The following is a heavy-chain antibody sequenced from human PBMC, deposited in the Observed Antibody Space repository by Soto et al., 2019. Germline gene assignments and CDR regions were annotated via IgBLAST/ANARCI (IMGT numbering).Heavy chain of an antibody. J-gene: IGHJ4*02. CDR2: ISGSGGST. CDR3: AKALTVKTYYYDFSPINY. V-gene: IGHV3-23*01. Sequence: QTGGSLRLSCAASGFTFSSYAMSWVRQAPGKGLEWVSAISGSGGSTYYADSVKGRFTISRDNSKNTLYLQMNSLRAEDTAVYYCAKALTVKTYYYDFSPINYWGQGTLVTVSS. D-gene: IGHD3-22*01. CDR1: GFTFSSYA.